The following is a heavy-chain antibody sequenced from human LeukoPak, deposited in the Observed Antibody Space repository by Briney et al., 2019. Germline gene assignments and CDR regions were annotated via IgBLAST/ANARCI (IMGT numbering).Heavy chain of an antibody. D-gene: IGHD3-22*01. CDR3: ARDGGGYYYDSSGYYDGNWFDP. J-gene: IGHJ5*02. V-gene: IGHV1-2*02. CDR2: INPNSGGT. CDR1: GYTFTGYY. Sequence: ASVKVSCKASGYTFTGYYMHWVRQAPGQGLEWMGWINPNSGGTNYAQKFQGRVTMTRDTSISTAYMELSRLRSDDTAVYYCARDGGGYYYDSSGYYDGNWFDPWGQGTLVTVSS.